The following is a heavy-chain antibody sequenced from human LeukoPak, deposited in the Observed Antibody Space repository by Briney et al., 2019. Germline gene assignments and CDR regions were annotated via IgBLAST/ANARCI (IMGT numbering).Heavy chain of an antibody. CDR2: IYYSGST. J-gene: IGHJ6*03. CDR1: GGSISSSSYY. Sequence: PSETLSLTCTVSGGSISSSSYYWGWLRQPPGKGLEWVGSIYYSGSTYYNPSLKSRATISVDTSKNQFFLKRSSVAAADTAYYSCASLTGAGTNYYYYMDVWGKGTTVTVSS. V-gene: IGHV4-39*01. D-gene: IGHD6-19*01. CDR3: ASLTGAGTNYYYYMDV.